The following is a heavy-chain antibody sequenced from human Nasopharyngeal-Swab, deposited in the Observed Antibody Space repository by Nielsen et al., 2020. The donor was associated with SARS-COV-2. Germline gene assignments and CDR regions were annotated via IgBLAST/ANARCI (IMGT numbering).Heavy chain of an antibody. CDR3: ARDGSSWYRGWFDP. CDR1: GGTFSSYA. Sequence: SVKVSCKASGGTFSSYAISWVRQAPGQGLEWMGGIIPIFGTANYAQKFQGRVTITADGSTSTAYMELSSLRSEDTAVYYCARDGSSWYRGWFDPWGQGTLVTVSS. V-gene: IGHV1-69*13. D-gene: IGHD6-13*01. J-gene: IGHJ5*02. CDR2: IIPIFGTA.